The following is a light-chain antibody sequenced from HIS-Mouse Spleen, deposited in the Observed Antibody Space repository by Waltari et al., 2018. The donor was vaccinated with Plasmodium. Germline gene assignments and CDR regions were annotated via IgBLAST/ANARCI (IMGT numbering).Light chain of an antibody. Sequence: EIVMTQSPATLSVSPGERATLSCRASQSVSSNLAWYQQKPGQAPRLLSYGASTRATGIPARFSGSGSGTEFTITISSLQSEDFAVYYCQQYNNWSFTFGPGTKVDIK. CDR3: QQYNNWSFT. J-gene: IGKJ3*01. CDR1: QSVSSN. V-gene: IGKV3-15*01. CDR2: GAS.